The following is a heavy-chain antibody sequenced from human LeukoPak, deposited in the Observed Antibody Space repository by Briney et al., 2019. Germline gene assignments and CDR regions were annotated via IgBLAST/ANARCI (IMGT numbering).Heavy chain of an antibody. D-gene: IGHD1-26*01. CDR1: GFTFSSYG. CDR3: AKHSGSYFIYYVDS. V-gene: IGHV3-23*01. CDR2: ISGSAYNS. Sequence: GGCLRLSCAASGFTFSSYGMSWVRQAPGKGLEWVSTISGSAYNSYYADSVKGRFTISRDNSANTLYLQMNSLRAEDTALYYCAKHSGSYFIYYVDSWGQGTLVTVSS. J-gene: IGHJ4*02.